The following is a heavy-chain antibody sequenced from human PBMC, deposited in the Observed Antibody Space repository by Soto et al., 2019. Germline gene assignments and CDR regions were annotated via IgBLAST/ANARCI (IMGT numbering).Heavy chain of an antibody. CDR1: GYTFTSYA. CDR2: INPNSGNT. Sequence: GASVKVSCKASGYTFTSYAMHWVRQAPGQRLEWMGWINPNSGNTEYSQKFQGRVTMTRNTSISTAYMELSSLRSEDTAVYYCARGPLNGDYGGYYWGQGTRVTVSS. J-gene: IGHJ4*02. CDR3: ARGPLNGDYGGYY. V-gene: IGHV1-8*02. D-gene: IGHD4-17*01.